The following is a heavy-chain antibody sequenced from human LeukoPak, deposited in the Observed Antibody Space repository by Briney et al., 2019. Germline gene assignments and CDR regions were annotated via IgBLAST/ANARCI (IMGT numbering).Heavy chain of an antibody. CDR1: GYTGIELS. D-gene: IGHD3-3*01. CDR3: ATHTISGVVTYASLI. V-gene: IGHV1-24*01. Sequence: ASVKVSCKLSGYTGIELSMHWVRRAPGKGLEWMGGFDPEDGETKYAQKFQGRVTMTEDTSTDTAYMELSRLTSEDTAVYYCATHTISGVVTYASLIWGRGTLVNVSS. J-gene: IGHJ3*02. CDR2: FDPEDGET.